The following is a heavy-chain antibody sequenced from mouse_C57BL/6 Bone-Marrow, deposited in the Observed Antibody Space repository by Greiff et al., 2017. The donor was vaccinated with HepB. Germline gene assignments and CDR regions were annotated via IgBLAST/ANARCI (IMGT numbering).Heavy chain of an antibody. CDR1: GFTFSDYY. J-gene: IGHJ4*01. Sequence: EVQVVESGGGLVQPGGSLKLSCAASGFTFSDYYMYWVRQTPEKRLEWVAYISNGGGSTYYPDTVKGRFTISRDNAKNTLYLQMSRLKSEDTAMYYCARHGWDGAMDYWGQGTSVTVSS. V-gene: IGHV5-12*01. CDR2: ISNGGGST. D-gene: IGHD4-1*01. CDR3: ARHGWDGAMDY.